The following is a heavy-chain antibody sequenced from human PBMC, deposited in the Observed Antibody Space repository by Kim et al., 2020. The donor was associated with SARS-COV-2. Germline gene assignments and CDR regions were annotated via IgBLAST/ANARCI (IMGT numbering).Heavy chain of an antibody. V-gene: IGHV4-34*01. Sequence: SETLSLTCAVYGGSFSGYYWSWIRQPPGKGLEWIGEINHSGSTNYNPSLKSRVTISVDTSKNQFSLKLSSVTAADTAVYYCARALGYCSGGSCYSVYYYGMDVWGQGTTVTVSS. J-gene: IGHJ6*02. CDR2: INHSGST. D-gene: IGHD2-15*01. CDR3: ARALGYCSGGSCYSVYYYGMDV. CDR1: GGSFSGYY.